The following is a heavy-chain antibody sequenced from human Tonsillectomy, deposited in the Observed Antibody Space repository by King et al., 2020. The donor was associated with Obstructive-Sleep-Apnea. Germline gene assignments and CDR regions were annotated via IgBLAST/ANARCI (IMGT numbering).Heavy chain of an antibody. CDR1: GFTVSRNY. Sequence: VQLVESGGGLVQPGGSLRLSCAASGFTVSRNYMSWVRQAPGKGLEWVSVIYSGGSTDYADSVKGRFTISRENSKNTLYLQMNSLRVEDTAVYYCARDSSQAFDYWGQGTLVTVSS. V-gene: IGHV3-66*01. CDR3: ARDSSQAFDY. J-gene: IGHJ4*02. D-gene: IGHD2-15*01. CDR2: IYSGGST.